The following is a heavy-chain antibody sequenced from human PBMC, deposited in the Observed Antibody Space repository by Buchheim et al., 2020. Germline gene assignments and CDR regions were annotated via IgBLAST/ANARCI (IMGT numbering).Heavy chain of an antibody. D-gene: IGHD2-15*01. J-gene: IGHJ6*02. Sequence: EVQLVESGGGLVQPGGSLKLSCAASGFTFSGSAMHWVRQASGKGLEWVGRIGSKANSYATAYAASVKGRFTISRDDSKNTAYLQMNSLKTEDTAVYYCTRMVVAATRYYGMDVWGQGTT. V-gene: IGHV3-73*01. CDR2: IGSKANSYAT. CDR1: GFTFSGSA. CDR3: TRMVVAATRYYGMDV.